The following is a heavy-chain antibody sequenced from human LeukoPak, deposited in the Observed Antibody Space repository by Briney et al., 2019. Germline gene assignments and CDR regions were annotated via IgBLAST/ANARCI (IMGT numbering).Heavy chain of an antibody. CDR3: EGRDTIGYVRREWDFWFFDV. CDR1: GFTFSRYS. V-gene: IGHV3-21*01. J-gene: IGHJ2*01. D-gene: IGHD3-22*01. CDR2: ISSGRSDK. Sequence: TGGSLRLSCSASGFTFSRYSMNWVRQAPGKGLEWVSSISSGRSDKYYADSMKGRITISRDNAKNSLYLHMNSLRAEDTAVYYCEGRDTIGYVRREWDFWFFDVWGRGTVVSVYS.